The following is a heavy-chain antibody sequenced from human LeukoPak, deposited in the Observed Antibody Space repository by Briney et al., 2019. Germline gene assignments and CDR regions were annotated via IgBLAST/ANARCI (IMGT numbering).Heavy chain of an antibody. Sequence: GGSLRLSCAASGFTFSSYAMHWVRQAPGKGLEYVSAISSNGGSTYYANSVKGRFTISRDNSKNTLYLQMGSLRAEDMAVYYCARQLGIAAAGTFQPYLDVGAFDIWGQGTMVTVSS. CDR1: GFTFSSYA. V-gene: IGHV3-64*01. CDR2: ISSNGGST. D-gene: IGHD6-13*01. J-gene: IGHJ3*02. CDR3: ARQLGIAAAGTFQPYLDVGAFDI.